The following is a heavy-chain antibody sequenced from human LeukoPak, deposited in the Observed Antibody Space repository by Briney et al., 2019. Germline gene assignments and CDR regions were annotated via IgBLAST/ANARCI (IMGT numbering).Heavy chain of an antibody. CDR2: IYTSGST. V-gene: IGHV4-61*02. CDR3: ARAEGWLQSSTWVGWFDP. J-gene: IGHJ5*02. Sequence: PSETLSLTRTVSGGSISSGSYYWSWIRQPAGKGLEWIGRIYTSGSTNYNPSLKSRVTISVDTSKNQFSLKLSSVTAADTAVYYCARAEGWLQSSTWVGWFDPWGQGTLVTVSS. CDR1: GGSISSGSYY. D-gene: IGHD5-24*01.